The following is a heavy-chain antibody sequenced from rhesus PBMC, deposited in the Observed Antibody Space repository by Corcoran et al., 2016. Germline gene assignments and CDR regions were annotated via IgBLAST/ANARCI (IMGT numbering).Heavy chain of an antibody. D-gene: IGHD6-25*01. Sequence: QVTLKESGPALVKPTQTLTLTCTFSGFSLITSGMRVSWIRQPPGKALEWLARINWDDDKYYSTSLKSRLTISKDTSKNQVVLTMTNMDPVDTATYYCARGGLYSGSWNWDYNSLDVWGRGVLVTVSS. CDR1: GFSLITSGMR. CDR2: INWDDDK. J-gene: IGHJ5-2*02. V-gene: IGHV2S2*01. CDR3: ARGGLYSGSWNWDYNSLDV.